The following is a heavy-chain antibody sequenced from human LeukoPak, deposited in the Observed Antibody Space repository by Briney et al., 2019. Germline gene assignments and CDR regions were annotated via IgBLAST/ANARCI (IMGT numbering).Heavy chain of an antibody. Sequence: PSETLSLTCAVYGGSFSGYYWSWIRQPPGKGLEWIGEINHSGSTNYNPSLKSRVTISVDTSKNQFSLKLSSVTAADTAVYYCARSAAGTRYFDLWGRGTLVTVSS. D-gene: IGHD6-13*01. CDR1: GGSFSGYY. J-gene: IGHJ2*01. CDR2: INHSGST. V-gene: IGHV4-34*01. CDR3: ARSAAGTRYFDL.